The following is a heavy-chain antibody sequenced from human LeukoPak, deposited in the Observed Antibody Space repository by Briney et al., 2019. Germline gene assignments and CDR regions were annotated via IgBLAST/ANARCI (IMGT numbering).Heavy chain of an antibody. CDR3: AKSIAVAGFGGGRIFDY. CDR2: INQGGRDT. CDR1: GFTFNTFW. Sequence: GGSLRLSCEASGFTFNTFWMSWVRQAPGKGLEWVANINQGGRDTNYVDSVKGRFTIARDDAKNSLYLQMNSLRAEDTAVYYCAKSIAVAGFGGGRIFDYWGQGILVTVPS. D-gene: IGHD6-19*01. J-gene: IGHJ4*02. V-gene: IGHV3-7*01.